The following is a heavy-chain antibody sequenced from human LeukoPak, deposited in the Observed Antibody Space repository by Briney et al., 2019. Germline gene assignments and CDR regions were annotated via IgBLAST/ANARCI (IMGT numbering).Heavy chain of an antibody. Sequence: ASVKVSCKASGYTFTGYYMHWVRQAPGQGLEWMGIINPSGGSTSYAQKFQGRVTMTRDMSTSTVYMELSSLRSEDTAVYYCARDSIAARSTLWFDPWGQGTLVTVSS. CDR3: ARDSIAARSTLWFDP. V-gene: IGHV1-46*01. CDR1: GYTFTGYY. CDR2: INPSGGST. D-gene: IGHD6-6*01. J-gene: IGHJ5*02.